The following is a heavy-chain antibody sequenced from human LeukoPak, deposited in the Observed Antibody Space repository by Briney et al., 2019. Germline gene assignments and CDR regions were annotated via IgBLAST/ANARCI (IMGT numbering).Heavy chain of an antibody. CDR3: ARQLLSRGWFDP. CDR1: GYTFTGYY. Sequence: ASVKVSCKASGYTFTGYYMHWVRQAPGQGLEWMGRINPNSGGTNYAQKFQGRVTMTRDTSISTAYMELSRLRSDDTAVYYCARQLLSRGWFDPWGQGTLVTASS. J-gene: IGHJ5*02. D-gene: IGHD3-10*01. CDR2: INPNSGGT. V-gene: IGHV1-2*06.